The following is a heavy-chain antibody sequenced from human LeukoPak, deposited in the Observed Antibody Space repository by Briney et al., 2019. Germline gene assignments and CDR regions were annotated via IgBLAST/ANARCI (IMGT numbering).Heavy chain of an antibody. CDR2: ISGSGGST. V-gene: IGHV3-23*01. J-gene: IGHJ4*02. D-gene: IGHD6-13*01. CDR3: AKSRLGTGYSSSWYPGAY. CDR1: GFSFSSYA. Sequence: GGSLRLSCAASGFSFSSYAKSWVRQAPGKGLEWVSAISGSGGSTYYADSVKGRFTISRDNSKNTLYLQMSSLRPEDTAVYYCAKSRLGTGYSSSWYPGAYWGQGTLVTVSS.